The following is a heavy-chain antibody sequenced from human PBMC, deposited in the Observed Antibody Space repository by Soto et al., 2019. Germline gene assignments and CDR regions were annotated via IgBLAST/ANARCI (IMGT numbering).Heavy chain of an antibody. CDR1: GFTFGSYA. J-gene: IGHJ4*02. V-gene: IGHV3-23*01. D-gene: IGHD2-21*02. CDR2: TGSSGGST. CDR3: EKGDLAHYFDY. Sequence: GGSLRLSCAASGFTFGSYAMSWVRQDPGKGLEWVSCTGSSGGSTFYADSVKGRFTISRDNSRNTLYLQMNSLRAEDTAVYYCEKGDLAHYFDYWGQGTLVTVSS.